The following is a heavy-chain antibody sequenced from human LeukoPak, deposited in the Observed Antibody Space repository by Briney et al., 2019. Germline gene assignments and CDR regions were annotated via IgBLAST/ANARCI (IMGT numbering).Heavy chain of an antibody. V-gene: IGHV4-30-2*01. CDR2: IYHSGST. CDR3: ARDGENGDLYY. J-gene: IGHJ4*02. Sequence: PSQTLSLTCAVSGGSISSGGYSWSWTRQPPGKGLEWIGYIYHSGSTYYNPSLKSRVTISVDRSKNQFSLKLSSVTAADTAVYYCARDGENGDLYYWGQRTLVTVSS. D-gene: IGHD4-17*01. CDR1: GGSISSGGYS.